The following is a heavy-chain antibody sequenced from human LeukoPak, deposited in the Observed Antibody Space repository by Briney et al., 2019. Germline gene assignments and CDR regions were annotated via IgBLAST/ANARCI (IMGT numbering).Heavy chain of an antibody. J-gene: IGHJ4*02. CDR1: GLTFSCYA. V-gene: IGHV3-21*01. D-gene: IGHD3-3*01. CDR3: ARDSRAFWSGSPTLN. CDR2: ISGSGDNT. Sequence: SPGGSLRLSCAASGLTFSCYAMHWVRQAPGKGLEWVSSISGSGDNTYHADSVKGRFTISRDNAKNSLYLQMNSLRAEDTAVYYCARDSRAFWSGSPTLNWGQGTLVTVSS.